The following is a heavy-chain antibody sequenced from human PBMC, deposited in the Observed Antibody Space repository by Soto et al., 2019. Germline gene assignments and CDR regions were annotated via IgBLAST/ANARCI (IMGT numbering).Heavy chain of an antibody. Sequence: GSLRLSCAASGFIFRDHSMNWVRQAPGKGLEWISYIRGTTTISYADSVKGRFTISRDNAESSLYLQMNSLRDEDTAVYYCARDMSWAFDHWGQGALFIVS. V-gene: IGHV3-48*02. D-gene: IGHD6-13*01. CDR2: IRGTTTI. CDR1: GFIFRDHS. CDR3: ARDMSWAFDH. J-gene: IGHJ4*02.